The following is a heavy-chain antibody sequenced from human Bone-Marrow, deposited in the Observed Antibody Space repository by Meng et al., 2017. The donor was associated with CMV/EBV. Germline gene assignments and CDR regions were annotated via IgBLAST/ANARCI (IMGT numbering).Heavy chain of an antibody. J-gene: IGHJ4*02. CDR3: ARSKVTTTRAPFDY. CDR1: GFTFDDYT. D-gene: IGHD1-14*01. V-gene: IGHV3-43*01. CDR2: ISWDGGST. Sequence: GGSLRLSCAASGFTFDDYTMHWVRQAPGKGLEWVSLISWDGGSTYYADSVKGRFTISRDNAKNSLYLQMNSLRAEDTAVYYCARSKVTTTRAPFDYWGQGTLVTVSS.